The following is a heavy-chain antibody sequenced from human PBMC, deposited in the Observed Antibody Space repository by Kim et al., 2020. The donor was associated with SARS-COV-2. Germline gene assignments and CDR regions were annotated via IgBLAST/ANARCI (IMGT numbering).Heavy chain of an antibody. CDR1: GFTFSDYW. J-gene: IGHJ4*02. CDR2: INSDGSAT. CDR3: ARDDTFSRYLY. V-gene: IGHV3-74*01. Sequence: GGSLRLSCAASGFTFSDYWMHWVRQVPGKGLVWVSRINSDGSATTYADSVKGRFSVSRDNTKNTLYLEMNSLTAEDTAVYYCARDDTFSRYLYWGQGTLVTVSS. D-gene: IGHD6-13*01.